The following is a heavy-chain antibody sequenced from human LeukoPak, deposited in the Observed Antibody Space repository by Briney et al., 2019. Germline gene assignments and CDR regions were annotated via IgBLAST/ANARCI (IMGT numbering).Heavy chain of an antibody. CDR3: TRAPHPRCSSSGCYLDY. V-gene: IGHV3-49*04. CDR2: IQAKAYGGAA. J-gene: IGHJ4*02. CDR1: GFTFGDYA. Sequence: GGSLRLSCSTSGFTFGDYAMSWVRQAPGKGLEWVGFIQAKAYGGAAKYAASVNGGFSIWRDDSQSIANLQMNDLKAEDTAVYYCTRAPHPRCSSSGCYLDYWGQGTLVTVSS. D-gene: IGHD2-2*01.